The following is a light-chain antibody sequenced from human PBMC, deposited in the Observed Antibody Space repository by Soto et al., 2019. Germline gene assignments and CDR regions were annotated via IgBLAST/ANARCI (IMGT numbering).Light chain of an antibody. Sequence: EIVMTQSPATLSVSPGDRATLSCRASQSVSTNLAWYQQKPGQAPRLLLYGTSTRATDIPARFSGSGSGTEFTLTIDSLQSEDFAVYYWQQYSNWPLTFGGGTKVEIK. CDR1: QSVSTN. J-gene: IGKJ4*01. CDR2: GTS. CDR3: QQYSNWPLT. V-gene: IGKV3-15*01.